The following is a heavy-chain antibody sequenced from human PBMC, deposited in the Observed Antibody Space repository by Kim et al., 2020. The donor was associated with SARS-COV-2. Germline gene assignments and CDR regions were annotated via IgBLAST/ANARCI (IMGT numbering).Heavy chain of an antibody. CDR2: INHSGST. D-gene: IGHD1-7*01. CDR3: ARGDNWNYVYNWFDP. Sequence: SETLSLTCAVYGGSFSGYYWSWIRQPPGKGLEWFGEINHSGSTNYNPSLKSRVTISVDTSKNQFSLKLSSVTAADTAVYYCARGDNWNYVYNWFDPWGQGTLVTVSS. V-gene: IGHV4-34*01. CDR1: GGSFSGYY. J-gene: IGHJ5*02.